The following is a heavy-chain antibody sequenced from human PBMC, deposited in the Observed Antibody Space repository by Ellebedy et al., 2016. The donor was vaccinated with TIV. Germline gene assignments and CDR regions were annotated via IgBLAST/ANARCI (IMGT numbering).Heavy chain of an antibody. CDR1: GFTFSDYY. J-gene: IGHJ5*02. Sequence: GESLKISXAASGFTFSDYYMSWIRQAPGKGLEWVSSISSSSSYIYYADSVKGRFTISRDNAKNSLYLQMNSLRAEDTAVYYCAKDRGYCSSTSCYGWFDPWGQGTLVTVSS. D-gene: IGHD2-2*01. CDR2: ISSSSSYI. V-gene: IGHV3-11*05. CDR3: AKDRGYCSSTSCYGWFDP.